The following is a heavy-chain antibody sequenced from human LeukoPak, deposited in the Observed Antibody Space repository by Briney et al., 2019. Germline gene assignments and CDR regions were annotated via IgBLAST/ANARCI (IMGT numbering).Heavy chain of an antibody. J-gene: IGHJ4*02. CDR1: GFPFSSYG. CDR2: ISYDGINK. Sequence: GGSLRLSCAASGFPFSSYGMHWVRQAPGKGLEWLAVISYDGINKYSADSVKGRFTISRDNSKNTLYLQMNSLRAEDTAVYCCAKDRYGGNSDLVYWGQGTMVTVSS. D-gene: IGHD4-23*01. V-gene: IGHV3-30*18. CDR3: AKDRYGGNSDLVY.